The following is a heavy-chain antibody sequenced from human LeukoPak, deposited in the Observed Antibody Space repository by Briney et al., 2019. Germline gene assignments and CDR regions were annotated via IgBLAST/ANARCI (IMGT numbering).Heavy chain of an antibody. D-gene: IGHD5-12*01. Sequence: SKTLSLTCTVSGGSISSSNYYWGWIRQPLGKGLEWIGSIYYSGSTYYNPSLKSRVTISVDTSKNQFSLKLSSVTAADTAVYYCARRRIVATIDYWGQGTLVTVSS. J-gene: IGHJ4*02. CDR2: IYYSGST. V-gene: IGHV4-39*01. CDR3: ARRRIVATIDY. CDR1: GGSISSSNYY.